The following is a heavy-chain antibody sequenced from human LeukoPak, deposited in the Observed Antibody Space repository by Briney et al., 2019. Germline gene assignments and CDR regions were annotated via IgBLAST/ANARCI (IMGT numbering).Heavy chain of an antibody. J-gene: IGHJ4*02. CDR1: VYTFTTYD. Sequence: ASVKVSCKASVYTFTTYDINWVRQATGQGLEWTGCMNPNSGHTDYAQKFQGRVTITRNTSITTAYMELTSLRFEDTAVYYCASGIWFGESEGNYWGQGTLVTVSS. D-gene: IGHD3-10*01. V-gene: IGHV1-8*03. CDR2: MNPNSGHT. CDR3: ASGIWFGESEGNY.